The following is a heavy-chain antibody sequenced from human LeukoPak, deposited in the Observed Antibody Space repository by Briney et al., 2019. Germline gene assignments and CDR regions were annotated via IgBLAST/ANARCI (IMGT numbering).Heavy chain of an antibody. V-gene: IGHV3-74*01. D-gene: IGHD3-10*01. CDR1: GFTFSSYW. Sequence: GGSLRLSCAASGFTFSSYWMHWVRQTPGKGLMRAARIKSDGSTIYADSVQGRFTISRDNAKNTVYLQMNSLRVDDTAIYYCTRAITYFYGSVTYDWFDSWGQGTRVTVSS. J-gene: IGHJ5*01. CDR3: TRAITYFYGSVTYDWFDS. CDR2: IKSDGST.